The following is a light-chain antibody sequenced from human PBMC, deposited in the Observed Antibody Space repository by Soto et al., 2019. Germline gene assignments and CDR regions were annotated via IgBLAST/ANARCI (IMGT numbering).Light chain of an antibody. J-gene: IGKJ4*01. CDR3: QQRSNWPLT. V-gene: IGKV3-11*01. CDR2: DAS. CDR1: QSVSSY. Sequence: EIVLTQSPATLSLSPGERATLSCRASQSVSSYLAWYQQKPGQAPRLLIYDASNRATGIPARFSGSRSGTDFTFTISCLLPEDFAVYYCQQRSNWPLTFGGGTKV.